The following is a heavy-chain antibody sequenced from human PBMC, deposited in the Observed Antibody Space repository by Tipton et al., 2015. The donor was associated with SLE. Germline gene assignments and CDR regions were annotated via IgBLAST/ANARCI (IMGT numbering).Heavy chain of an antibody. J-gene: IGHJ4*02. Sequence: GSLRLSCAASGFTFSSYEMNWVRQAPGKGLEWVSYISSSGSTIYYADSVKGRFTISRDNAKNSLYLQMNSLRAEDTAVYYCARDEWELPGVPFDYWGQGTLVTVSS. D-gene: IGHD1-26*01. CDR3: ARDEWELPGVPFDY. CDR2: ISSSGSTI. V-gene: IGHV3-48*03. CDR1: GFTFSSYE.